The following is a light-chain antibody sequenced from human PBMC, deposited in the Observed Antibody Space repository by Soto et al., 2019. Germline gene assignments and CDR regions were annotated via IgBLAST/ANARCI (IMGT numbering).Light chain of an antibody. CDR1: QGISSY. Sequence: AIRMTQSPSSLSASTGDRVTITCRASQGISSYLAWYQQKPGKAPKLLIYAASTLQSGVPSRFSGSGSGTDFALTISSLQPEDFATYYCQQFNKYPFAFGPGTKVDIK. V-gene: IGKV1-8*01. J-gene: IGKJ3*01. CDR2: AAS. CDR3: QQFNKYPFA.